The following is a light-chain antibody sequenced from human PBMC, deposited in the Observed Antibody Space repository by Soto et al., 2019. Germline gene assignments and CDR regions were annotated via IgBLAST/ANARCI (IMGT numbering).Light chain of an antibody. CDR1: QTVSRNY. J-gene: IGKJ5*01. CDR2: AAS. CDR3: QQYNIWPPIT. Sequence: EIVLTQSPGTLSLSPGEGTTLSCRASQTVSRNYLAWYQQKRGQAPRLLIYAASNRAPGIPDRFSGSGSGTDFTLTIISLQSEDFAVYYCQQYNIWPPITFGQGTRLEIK. V-gene: IGKV3-20*01.